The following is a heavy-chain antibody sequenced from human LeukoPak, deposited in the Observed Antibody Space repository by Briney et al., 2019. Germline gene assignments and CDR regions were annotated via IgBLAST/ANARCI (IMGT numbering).Heavy chain of an antibody. V-gene: IGHV3-33*01. Sequence: GGSLRLSCAASGFTFSSYGMHWVRQAPGKGLEWVAVIWYDGSNKYYADSVKGRFTISRDNSKNTLYLQMNSLRAEDTAVYYRARDAARTTIDYWGQGTLVTVSS. CDR2: IWYDGSNK. D-gene: IGHD4-11*01. CDR3: ARDAARTTIDY. CDR1: GFTFSSYG. J-gene: IGHJ4*02.